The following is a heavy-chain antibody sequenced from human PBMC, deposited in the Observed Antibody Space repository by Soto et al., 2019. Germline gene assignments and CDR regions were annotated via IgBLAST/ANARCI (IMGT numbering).Heavy chain of an antibody. J-gene: IGHJ3*02. CDR2: IYTSGST. CDR1: DGSISSYC. D-gene: IGHD6-19*01. CDR3: ARDLPVAGDAFDM. V-gene: IGHV4-4*07. Sequence: PSETLSLTCTVSDGSISSYCWSWIRQPAGKGLEWIGRIYTSGSTNYNPSLKSRVTMSVDTSKNQFSLKLSSVTAADTAVYYCARDLPVAGDAFDMWGQGPMVTV.